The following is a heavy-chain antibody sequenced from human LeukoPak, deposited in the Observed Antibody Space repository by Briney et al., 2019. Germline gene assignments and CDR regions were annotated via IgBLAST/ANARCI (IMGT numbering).Heavy chain of an antibody. J-gene: IGHJ4*02. CDR3: AKDWAVVVVAARYFDY. CDR1: GFTFSSYA. D-gene: IGHD2-15*01. V-gene: IGHV3-23*01. CDR2: ISGSGGST. Sequence: GGSLRLSCAASGFTFSSYAMSWVRQAPGKGLEWVSAISGSGGSTYYAHYVKGRFTISRDNSKNTLYLQMNSLRAEDTAVYYCAKDWAVVVVAARYFDYWGQGTLVTVSS.